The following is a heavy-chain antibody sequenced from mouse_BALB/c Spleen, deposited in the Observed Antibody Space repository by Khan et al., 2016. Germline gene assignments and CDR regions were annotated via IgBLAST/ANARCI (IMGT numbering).Heavy chain of an antibody. CDR3: ARHDGYYPAWFAD. V-gene: IGHV4-1*02. J-gene: IGHJ3*01. CDR2: INPDSSTI. Sequence: EVKLLESGGGLVQPGGSLKLSCAASGFDFSRYWMSWVRQAPGKGLEWIGEINPDSSTINYTPSLKDKFIISRDNAKNTLYLQMSKVRSEDTALYYCARHDGYYPAWFADWGQGTLVTVSA. CDR1: GFDFSRYW. D-gene: IGHD2-3*01.